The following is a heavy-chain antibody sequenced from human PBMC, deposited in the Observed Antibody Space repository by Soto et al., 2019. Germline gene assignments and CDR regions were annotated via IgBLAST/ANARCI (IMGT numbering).Heavy chain of an antibody. CDR2: IWYDGSQR. CDR3: ARGDYFDNSGPFSDVFDV. CDR1: GFIFSSYG. Sequence: GGSLRLSCAASGFIFSSYGMHWVRQAPGKGLEWVASIWYDGSQRYHADSVKGRFTISRDNSKNTLYLQMNSLRAEDTAVYYCARGDYFDNSGPFSDVFDVWGQVTMVTVS. D-gene: IGHD3-22*01. J-gene: IGHJ3*01. V-gene: IGHV3-33*03.